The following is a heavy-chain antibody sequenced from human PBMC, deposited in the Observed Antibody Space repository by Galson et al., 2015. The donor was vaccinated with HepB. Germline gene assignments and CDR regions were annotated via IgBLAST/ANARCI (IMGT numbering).Heavy chain of an antibody. J-gene: IGHJ6*04. Sequence: SCKASGGTFSSYAISWVRQAPGQGLEWMGRIIPILGIANYAQKFQGRVTITADKSTSTAYMELSSLRSEDTAVYYCASSCSSTSCYPAYYDFWSGYPSMDVWGKGTTVTVSS. D-gene: IGHD3-3*01. CDR3: ASSCSSTSCYPAYYDFWSGYPSMDV. V-gene: IGHV1-69*04. CDR1: GGTFSSYA. CDR2: IIPILGIA.